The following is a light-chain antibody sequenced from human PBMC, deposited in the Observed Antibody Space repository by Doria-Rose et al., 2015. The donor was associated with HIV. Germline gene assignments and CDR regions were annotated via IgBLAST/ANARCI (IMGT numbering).Light chain of an antibody. CDR1: QSTGSF. J-gene: IGKJ4*01. CDR3: QQSYSTPLT. CDR2: AAS. Sequence: DIQVTQSPSSLSASVGDRVTITCRASQSTGSFLNWYQQKPGKATKLLIYAASSLQNVVPSRFSGSGSGTDFTLTISSLQPEDFATYFCQQSYSTPLTFGGGTKVEIK. V-gene: IGKV1-39*01.